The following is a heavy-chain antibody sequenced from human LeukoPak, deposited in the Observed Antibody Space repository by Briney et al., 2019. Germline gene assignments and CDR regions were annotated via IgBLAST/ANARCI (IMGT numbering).Heavy chain of an antibody. J-gene: IGHJ6*02. V-gene: IGHV4-39*07. CDR1: GGSISSSSYY. D-gene: IGHD2-2*01. CDR2: IYYSGST. Sequence: PSETLSLTCTVSGGSISSSSYYWGWIRQPPGKGLEWIGSIYYSGSTYYNPSLKSRVTISVDTSKNQFSLKLSSVTAADTAVYYCARDLGYCSSTSGFCYGMDVWGQGTTVTVSS. CDR3: ARDLGYCSSTSGFCYGMDV.